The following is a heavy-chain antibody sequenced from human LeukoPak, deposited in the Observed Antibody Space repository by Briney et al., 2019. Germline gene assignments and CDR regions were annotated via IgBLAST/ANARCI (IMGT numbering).Heavy chain of an antibody. CDR3: SASTY. Sequence: GGSLRLSCAASGFTFSSYAMNWVRQAPGKGLEWVGRIKSKTDGGTTDYAAPVKGRFTISTDDSKTTVYLQMNSLKPEDTAVYYCSASTYWGQGTLVTVSS. V-gene: IGHV3-15*01. CDR1: GFTFSSYA. J-gene: IGHJ4*02. CDR2: IKSKTDGGTT.